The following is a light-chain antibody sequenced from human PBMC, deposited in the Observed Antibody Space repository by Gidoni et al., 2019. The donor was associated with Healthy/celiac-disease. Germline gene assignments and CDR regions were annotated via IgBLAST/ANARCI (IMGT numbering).Light chain of an antibody. J-gene: IGKJ1*01. Sequence: EIVLTQSPATLSLSPGARATLSCRARQSVSSYLAWYQQKPGQAPRLLIYDASNRATGIPARFSGSGSGTDFTLTISSLEPEDFAVYYCQQRSNWPPTFGQGTKVEIK. CDR2: DAS. CDR1: QSVSSY. V-gene: IGKV3-11*01. CDR3: QQRSNWPPT.